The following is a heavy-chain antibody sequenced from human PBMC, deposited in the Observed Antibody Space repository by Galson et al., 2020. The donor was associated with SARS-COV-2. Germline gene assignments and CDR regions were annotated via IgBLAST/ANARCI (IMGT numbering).Heavy chain of an antibody. D-gene: IGHD3-16*02. J-gene: IGHJ4*02. Sequence: SQTPSLTCTVSGGSISSADSYWSWIRQPPGKGLEWIGYIYYSGSTYYNPSLKSRVTISVDTSKNQFSLQLSSVTAADTAVYYCARVLGSITFGGVIVIGTFDYWGQGTLVTVSS. V-gene: IGHV4-30-4*01. CDR2: IYYSGST. CDR3: ARVLGSITFGGVIVIGTFDY. CDR1: GGSISSADSY.